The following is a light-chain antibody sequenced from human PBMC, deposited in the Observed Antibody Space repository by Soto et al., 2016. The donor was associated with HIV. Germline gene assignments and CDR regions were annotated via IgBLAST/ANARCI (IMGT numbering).Light chain of an antibody. CDR2: DDS. J-gene: IGLJ2*01. CDR1: NVGSKS. V-gene: IGLV3-21*03. CDR3: QVWDVSTDLVL. Sequence: SYVLTQPPSLSVAPRKTARITCGGNNVGSKSVQWYQQKPGQAPVLVVYDDSDRPSGIPERFSGSNSGNTATLTISRVEAGGEADYYCQVWDVSTDLVLFGGGTKLTVL.